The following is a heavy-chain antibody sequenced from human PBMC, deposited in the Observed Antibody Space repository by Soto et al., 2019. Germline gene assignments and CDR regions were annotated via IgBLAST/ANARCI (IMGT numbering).Heavy chain of an antibody. V-gene: IGHV1-18*01. CDR3: ARTDSRPHALDY. CDR2: ISAYNGNT. J-gene: IGHJ4*02. D-gene: IGHD6-13*01. Sequence: QVQLVQSGAEVKKPGASVKVSCKASGYTFTSYGITWVRQAPGQGLEWMGWISAYNGNTNYAQKLQGRVTMTTYTSTSTAYMELRSARSDDTGVYDCARTDSRPHALDYWGQGTLVTVSS. CDR1: GYTFTSYG.